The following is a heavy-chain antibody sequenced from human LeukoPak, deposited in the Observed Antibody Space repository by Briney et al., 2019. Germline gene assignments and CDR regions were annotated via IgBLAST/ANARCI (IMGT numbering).Heavy chain of an antibody. CDR3: ARYDYGGYYYYGMDV. CDR2: TYYSGST. D-gene: IGHD4-23*01. V-gene: IGHV4-59*01. Sequence: SETLSLTCTVSGGSISSYYWSWIRQPPGKGLEWIGYTYYSGSTNYNPSLKSRVTISVDTSKNQFSLKLSSVTAADTAVYYCARYDYGGYYYYGMDVWGQGTTVTVSS. J-gene: IGHJ6*02. CDR1: GGSISSYY.